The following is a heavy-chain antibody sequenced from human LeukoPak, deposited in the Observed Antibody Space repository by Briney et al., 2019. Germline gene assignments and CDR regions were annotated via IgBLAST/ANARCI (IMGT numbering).Heavy chain of an antibody. CDR3: ATVEYGAFYI. V-gene: IGHV3-15*01. D-gene: IGHD2/OR15-2a*01. CDR2: VKGKSDGGTT. CDR1: GFTVSSNY. J-gene: IGHJ3*02. Sequence: PGGSLKLSCAASGFTVSSNYMTWVRQAPGRGLEWVGRVKGKSDGGTTDYAAPVKGRFTISRDDSKNTLYLQMNSLKTEDTAVYYCATVEYGAFYIWGQGTMVTVSS.